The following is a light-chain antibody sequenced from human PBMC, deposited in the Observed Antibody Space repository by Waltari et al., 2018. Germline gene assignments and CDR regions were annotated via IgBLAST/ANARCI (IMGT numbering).Light chain of an antibody. CDR2: DNN. Sequence: QSVLTQPPSVSAAPGQKVTISCSGHSSTIGNNYVTWYQQLPGTVPKLLIYDNNERPSGIPDRFSGSKSGTSATLGISGLQTGDEADYYCGTWDSSLSVGVFGGGTKLTVL. CDR3: GTWDSSLSVGV. CDR1: SSTIGNNY. J-gene: IGLJ2*01. V-gene: IGLV1-51*01.